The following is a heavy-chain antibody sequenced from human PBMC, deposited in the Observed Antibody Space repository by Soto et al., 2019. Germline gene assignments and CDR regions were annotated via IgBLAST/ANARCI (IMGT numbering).Heavy chain of an antibody. V-gene: IGHV1-18*01. J-gene: IGHJ4*02. CDR3: ASKSSSSCHDY. CDR1: GYTFTSYG. D-gene: IGHD6-13*01. Sequence: QVQLVQSGAEVKKPGASVKVSCKASGYTFTSYGISWVRQAPGQGLEWMGWISVYNGNTNYAQKLQARVTMTTDTSTSTANMELRSLRSDDTAVYNSASKSSSSCHDYWGQGTLVTVSS. CDR2: ISVYNGNT.